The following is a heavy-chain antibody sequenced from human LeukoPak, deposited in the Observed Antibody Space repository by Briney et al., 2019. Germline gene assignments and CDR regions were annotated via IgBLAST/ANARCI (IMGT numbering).Heavy chain of an antibody. D-gene: IGHD3-9*01. CDR3: VPRSANDDILTGYSGWFDP. J-gene: IGHJ5*02. CDR2: MNPNSGNT. Sequence: ASVKVSCKASGYTFTSYDINWVRQATGQGLEWMGWMNPNSGNTRYAQKFQGRVTMTRNISISTAYMELSSLRSEDTAVYYCVPRSANDDILTGYSGWFDPWGQGTLVTVSS. CDR1: GYTFTSYD. V-gene: IGHV1-8*01.